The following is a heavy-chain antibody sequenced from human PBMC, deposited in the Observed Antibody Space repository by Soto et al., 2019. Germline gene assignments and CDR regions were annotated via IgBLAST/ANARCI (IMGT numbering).Heavy chain of an antibody. J-gene: IGHJ3*01. V-gene: IGHV1-69*04. CDR3: AGPTTTMDAFDV. CDR1: GGTFSSFA. D-gene: IGHD5-18*01. Sequence: SVKVACKASGGTFSSFAINWVRQAPGQGLEWMGRLIPILGVPTYAQKFQGRVTVTADKSTSTAYMELSSLRSEDTAVYFCAGPTTTMDAFDVWGQGTMVTVSS. CDR2: LIPILGVP.